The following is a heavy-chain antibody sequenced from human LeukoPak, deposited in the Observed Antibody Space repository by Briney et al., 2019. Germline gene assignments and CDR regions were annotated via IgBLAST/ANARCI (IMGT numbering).Heavy chain of an antibody. CDR2: IYTTGST. CDR1: GGSISSYY. V-gene: IGHV4-4*07. D-gene: IGHD5-18*01. Sequence: SETLSLTCTVSGGSISSYYWTWIRQPAGKGLEWIGRIYTTGSTNYNPSLNSRVTMSVDTSKNQFSLKLGSVTAADTAVYFCASGYGSGWLDSWGQGTQVTVSS. J-gene: IGHJ5*01. CDR3: ASGYGSGWLDS.